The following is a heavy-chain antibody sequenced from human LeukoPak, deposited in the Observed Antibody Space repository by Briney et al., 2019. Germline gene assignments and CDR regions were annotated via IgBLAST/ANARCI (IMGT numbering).Heavy chain of an antibody. CDR3: ARDGCRGGSCTNWYYGLDV. J-gene: IGHJ6*02. V-gene: IGHV3-13*04. CDR1: GFTFRSYD. Sequence: PGGSLRLSCAAAGFTFRSYDMHWVRQPTGKGLEWVSGINIAGDTYYPGSVKGRFTISRQNAKNSLYLQMNSLRAGDTALYYCARDGCRGGSCTNWYYGLDVWGQGTTVTVSS. D-gene: IGHD2-15*01. CDR2: INIAGDT.